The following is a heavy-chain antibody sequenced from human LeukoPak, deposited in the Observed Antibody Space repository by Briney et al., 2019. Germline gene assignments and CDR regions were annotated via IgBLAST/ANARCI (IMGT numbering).Heavy chain of an antibody. CDR1: GGSISSGSYY. Sequence: PSETLSLTFTVSGGSISSGSYYWSWIRQPAGKGLEWIGRIYTSGSTNYNPSLKSRVTISVDTSKNQFSLKLSSVTAADTAVYYCARVAATGSWYVGAFDIWGQGTMVTVSS. J-gene: IGHJ3*02. CDR3: ARVAATGSWYVGAFDI. D-gene: IGHD6-13*01. V-gene: IGHV4-61*02. CDR2: IYTSGST.